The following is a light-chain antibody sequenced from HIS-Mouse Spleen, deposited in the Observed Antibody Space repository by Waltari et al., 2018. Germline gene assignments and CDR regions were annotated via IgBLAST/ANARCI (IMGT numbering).Light chain of an antibody. J-gene: IGLJ2*01. CDR1: SSYVGVYNY. CDR3: SSYTSSSTRV. CDR2: DVS. V-gene: IGLV2-14*03. Sequence: QPALTPPASVSGSPGQSIPISCTGTSSYVGVYNYVPWYQQHPGKAPKLMIYDVSNRPSGVSNRFSGSKSGNTASLTISGLQAEDEADYYCSSYTSSSTRVFGGGTKLTVL.